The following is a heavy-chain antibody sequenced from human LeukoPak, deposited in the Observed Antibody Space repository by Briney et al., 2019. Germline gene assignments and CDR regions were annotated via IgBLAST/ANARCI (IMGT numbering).Heavy chain of an antibody. V-gene: IGHV3-33*01. CDR3: ARNGFCSSTSCAPRSYYYGMDV. J-gene: IGHJ6*02. CDR2: IWYDGSNK. D-gene: IGHD2-2*01. CDR1: GFTFSTYG. Sequence: GGSLRLSCEASGFTFSTYGMHWVRQAPGKGLEWVAVIWYDGSNKFYADSVKGRFSISRDNSKNTLYLQMNSLRAEDTAVYYCARNGFCSSTSCAPRSYYYGMDVWGQGTTVTVSS.